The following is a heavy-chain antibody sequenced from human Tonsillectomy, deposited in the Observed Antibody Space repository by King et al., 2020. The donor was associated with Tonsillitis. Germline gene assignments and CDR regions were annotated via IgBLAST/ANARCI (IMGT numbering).Heavy chain of an antibody. CDR1: GFTFNSYW. J-gene: IGHJ4*02. Sequence: VQLVESGGGLVQPGGSLRLSCAASGFTFNSYWMNWFRQAPGKGLEWVANIKEDGSETCYVGSVRGRFTISRDNANNSLSLQMNSLRAEDTAVYYCVRGTTIPGTDYWGQGTLVIVSS. CDR3: VRGTTIPGTDY. V-gene: IGHV3-7*01. D-gene: IGHD2/OR15-2a*01. CDR2: IKEDGSET.